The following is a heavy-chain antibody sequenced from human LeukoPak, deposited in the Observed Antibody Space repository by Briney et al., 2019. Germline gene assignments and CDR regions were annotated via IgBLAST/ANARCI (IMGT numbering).Heavy chain of an antibody. V-gene: IGHV3-15*01. CDR1: GITFSEAW. J-gene: IGHJ3*02. Sequence: GGSLRLSCAASGITFSEAWMSWVRRAPGKGLEWVGRIITKRGGGTTDYAAPVKGRFTISRDDSKDTLYLQMDSLKTEDTAVYYCVTNDVLDIWGQGTMVTVSS. CDR2: IITKRGGGTT. CDR3: VTNDVLDI.